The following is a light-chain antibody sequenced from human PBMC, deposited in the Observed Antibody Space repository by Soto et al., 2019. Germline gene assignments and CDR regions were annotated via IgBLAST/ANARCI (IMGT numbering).Light chain of an antibody. J-gene: IGLJ1*01. Sequence: QSALTQADSVSGSPGQSITISCTGTSSDLGDYNHVSWYQQYPGKAPKLLIYDVSNRPSGVSNRFFGSKSGNTASLTISGLQAEDEADYYCYSCSRSCTSDVFGTGTKLTVL. CDR1: SSDLGDYNH. CDR3: YSCSRSCTSDV. V-gene: IGLV2-14*01. CDR2: DVS.